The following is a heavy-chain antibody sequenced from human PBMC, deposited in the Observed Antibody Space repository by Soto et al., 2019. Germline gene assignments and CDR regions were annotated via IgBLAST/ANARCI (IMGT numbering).Heavy chain of an antibody. Sequence: QVQLVESGGGVVQPGRSLRLSCAASGFTFSSYGMHWVRQAPGKGLEWVAVIWYVGSNKYYADSVKGRFTISRDNSKNTLYLQMNSLRAEDTAVYYCARGSGGMDVWGQGTTVTVSS. J-gene: IGHJ6*02. CDR3: ARGSGGMDV. CDR2: IWYVGSNK. D-gene: IGHD3-10*01. V-gene: IGHV3-33*01. CDR1: GFTFSSYG.